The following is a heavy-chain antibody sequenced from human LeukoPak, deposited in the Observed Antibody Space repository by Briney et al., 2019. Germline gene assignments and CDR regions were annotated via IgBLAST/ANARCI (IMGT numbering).Heavy chain of an antibody. CDR3: ASFGSGSNLDAFDI. D-gene: IGHD3-10*01. CDR2: ISGSSYI. Sequence: PGGSLRLSCAASGFTFSDYSMNWVRQAPGKGLEWVSSISGSSYIKSADSAKGRFTISRDNAKNSLYLQMNSLRAEDTAVYYCASFGSGSNLDAFDIWGQGTMVTVSS. V-gene: IGHV3-21*01. CDR1: GFTFSDYS. J-gene: IGHJ3*02.